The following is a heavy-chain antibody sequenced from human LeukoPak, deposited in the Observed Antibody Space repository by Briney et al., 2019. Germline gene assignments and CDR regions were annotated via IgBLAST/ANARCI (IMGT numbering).Heavy chain of an antibody. CDR3: AKYYYDSSDSRNSYDS. J-gene: IGHJ4*02. V-gene: IGHV3-23*01. CDR1: GFAFSNYA. CDR2: IAGTGART. Sequence: PGGSLRLSCAASGFAFSNYAMSWVRRAPGKGLEWVSAIAGTGARTYYADSVRGRFTISRDNSKNTLYLEMNSLRAEDTAVYYCAKYYYDSSDSRNSYDSWGQGTLVTVSS. D-gene: IGHD3-22*01.